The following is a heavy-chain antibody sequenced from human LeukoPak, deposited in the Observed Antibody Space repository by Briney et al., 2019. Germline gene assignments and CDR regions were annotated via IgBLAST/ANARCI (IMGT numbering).Heavy chain of an antibody. J-gene: IGHJ4*02. D-gene: IGHD3-10*01. CDR1: GFTFSDYY. CDR3: ARDNYGSGTPGDY. Sequence: GGSLRLSCAASGFTFSDYYMSWIRQAPGKGLVWVSRINSDGSSTSYADSVKGRFTISRDNAKNTLYLQMNSLRAEDTAVYYCARDNYGSGTPGDYWGQGTLVTVSS. CDR2: INSDGSST. V-gene: IGHV3-74*01.